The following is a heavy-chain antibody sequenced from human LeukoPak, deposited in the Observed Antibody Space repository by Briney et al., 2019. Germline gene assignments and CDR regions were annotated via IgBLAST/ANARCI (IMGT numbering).Heavy chain of an antibody. CDR1: GFTFSSYW. CDR2: INSDGSTT. Sequence: PGGSLRLSCAASGFTFSSYWMHWVRQAPGKGLMWVSRINSDGSTTSYADSVKGRFTISRDNAKNTLYLQMNSLRAEDTAVYYCARGTGYGVFDSWGQGTLVTVSS. V-gene: IGHV3-74*01. D-gene: IGHD4/OR15-4a*01. CDR3: ARGTGYGVFDS. J-gene: IGHJ4*02.